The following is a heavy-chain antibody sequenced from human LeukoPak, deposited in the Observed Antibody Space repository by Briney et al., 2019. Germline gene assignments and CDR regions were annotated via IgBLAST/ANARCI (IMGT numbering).Heavy chain of an antibody. CDR1: GGSVSSSTYY. D-gene: IGHD5-12*01. V-gene: IGHV4-39*01. CDR2: IYYSGST. J-gene: IGHJ3*02. Sequence: PSETLSLTCTVSGGSVSSSTYYWAWIRQPPGKGLEWIGSIYYSGSTYYTPSLKSRVTISVDTSKNQFSLKLSSVTAADTAVYYCARHSRSGYSGYENAFDIWGQGTMVTVSS. CDR3: ARHSRSGYSGYENAFDI.